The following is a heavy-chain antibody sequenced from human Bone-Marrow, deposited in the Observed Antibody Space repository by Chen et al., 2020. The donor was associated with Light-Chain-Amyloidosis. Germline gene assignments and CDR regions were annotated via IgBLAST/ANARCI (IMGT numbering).Heavy chain of an antibody. CDR2: VYHSGTT. D-gene: IGHD1-1*01. CDR1: GGSFSSNYL. V-gene: IGHV4-38-2*02. Sequence: QVQLQESGPGLVKPSETLALTCTVSGGSFSSNYLWGWIRQPPGKGLEWIASVYHSGTTYYNSSLMSRVTISMDTSKNHFSLKVTSVTAEDTAVYYCARYSGTVHVWAFDIWGQGTMVTVS. CDR3: ARYSGTVHVWAFDI. J-gene: IGHJ3*02.